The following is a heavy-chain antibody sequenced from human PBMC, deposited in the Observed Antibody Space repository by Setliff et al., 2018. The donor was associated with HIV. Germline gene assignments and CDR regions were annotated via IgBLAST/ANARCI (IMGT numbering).Heavy chain of an antibody. D-gene: IGHD1-1*01. V-gene: IGHV1-2*06. CDR2: INPNSGGT. CDR3: ARGGAWMNTYIDY. CDR1: GYIFTNYA. J-gene: IGHJ4*02. Sequence: ASVKVSCKASGYIFTNYAIHWVRQAPGQRLEWMGRINPNSGGTNYAQKFQGRVTMTRDTSISTAYMELSRLRSDDTAVYYCARGGAWMNTYIDYWGQGTLVTVSS.